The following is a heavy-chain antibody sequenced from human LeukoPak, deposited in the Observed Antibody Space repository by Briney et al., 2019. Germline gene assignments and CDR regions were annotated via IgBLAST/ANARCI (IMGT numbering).Heavy chain of an antibody. V-gene: IGHV4-34*01. CDR3: ARSRSRPLLPPLPKSQYYFDF. J-gene: IGHJ4*02. CDR2: INQIGST. CDR1: AGSFSDYC. Sequence: TSETLSLTCAVYAGSFSDYCWSWIRQPPGKGLQWIGEINQIGSTNYSPSLKSRVTISVDTSKNQFSLKLRSVTAADTATYYCARSRSRPLLPPLPKSQYYFDFWGQGTLVTVSS. D-gene: IGHD2-21*01.